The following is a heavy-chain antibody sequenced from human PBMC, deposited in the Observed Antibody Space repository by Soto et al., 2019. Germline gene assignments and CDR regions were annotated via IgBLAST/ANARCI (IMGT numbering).Heavy chain of an antibody. CDR2: IYYSGNT. V-gene: IGHV4-31*02. D-gene: IGHD4-17*01. CDR3: ARGYGDYVFSSLWFAP. J-gene: IGHJ5*01. Sequence: QVQLQESGPGLVKPSQTLSLTCTVSGGSISSGGYYWTWIRQHPGKGLEWIGYIYYSGNTYYNPSLKSRLTISEDTSKNQSSLRLSSVSAADTAVYYCARGYGDYVFSSLWFAPWGQGTLVTVSS. CDR1: GGSISSGGYY.